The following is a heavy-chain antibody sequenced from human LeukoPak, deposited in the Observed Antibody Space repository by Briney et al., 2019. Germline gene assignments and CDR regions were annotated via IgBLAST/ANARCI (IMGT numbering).Heavy chain of an antibody. CDR1: GFTFSTYS. CDR3: ANDRRFCSGGSCYSGKGGAFDI. D-gene: IGHD2-15*01. Sequence: GGSLRLSCAASGFTFSTYSMNWVRQAPGKGLEWISYIRGSGSPMYYADSVKGRFTISRDNSRNTQYLQMNSLRADDTAVYYCANDRRFCSGGSCYSGKGGAFDIWGQGTMVTVSS. CDR2: IRGSGSPM. V-gene: IGHV3-48*01. J-gene: IGHJ3*02.